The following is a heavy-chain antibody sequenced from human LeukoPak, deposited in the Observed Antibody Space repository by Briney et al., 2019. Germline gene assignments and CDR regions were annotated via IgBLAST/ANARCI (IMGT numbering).Heavy chain of an antibody. CDR1: GYTFTDYY. V-gene: IGHV1-2*02. CDR3: ARDQWPAYYFDY. CDR2: INPNSGDT. Sequence: ASVKVSCKASGYTFTDYYMHWVRQAPGQGLEWMGWINPNSGDTNYAQKFQGSVTMTRDTSISTAYMNLRRLTSDDTAVYYCARDQWPAYYFDYWGQGTLVTVSS. D-gene: IGHD6-19*01. J-gene: IGHJ4*02.